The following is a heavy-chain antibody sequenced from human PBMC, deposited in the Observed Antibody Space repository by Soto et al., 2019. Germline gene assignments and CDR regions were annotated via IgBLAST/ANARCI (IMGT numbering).Heavy chain of an antibody. CDR2: ISGYNGNT. CDR1: GYTFSGYS. V-gene: IGHV1-18*04. CDR3: ARDVFCGGAPACPDMDV. J-gene: IGHJ6*02. D-gene: IGHD2-21*01. Sequence: ASVKVCCEAPGYTFSGYSVTWELKAPGQGLEWMGRISGYNGNTNYTRTLRGRLTLTTDTSTSTAYMELRSLTSDDTAVYYCARDVFCGGAPACPDMDVWGQGTTVTVSS.